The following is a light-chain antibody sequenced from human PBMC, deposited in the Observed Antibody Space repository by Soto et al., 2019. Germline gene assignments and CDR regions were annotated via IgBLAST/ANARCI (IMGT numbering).Light chain of an antibody. CDR3: QQSRT. CDR1: QSISTY. J-gene: IGKJ3*01. CDR2: AAS. Sequence: DIQMTQSPSSLSASVGDRVTITCRASQSISTYLNWYQQKPGKAPNLLIFAASTLQSGVPSRFSGSGSGTEFTLTISSLQPEDFATYYCQQSRTFGPGTKVDIK. V-gene: IGKV1-39*01.